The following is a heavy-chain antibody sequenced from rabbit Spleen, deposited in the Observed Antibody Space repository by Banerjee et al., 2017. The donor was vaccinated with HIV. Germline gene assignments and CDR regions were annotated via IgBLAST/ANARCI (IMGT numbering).Heavy chain of an antibody. CDR2: IDPVFGAT. Sequence: AQLEESGGGLVKPEGSLTLTCKASGFPFRNKAVMCWVRQAPGKGLEWIGYIDPVFGATYYATWVNGQFTISSHNAQNTLYLQLNSLTAADTATYFCVRGASSSGYYSLWGPGTL. CDR1: GFPFRNKA. V-gene: IGHV1S47*01. D-gene: IGHD1-1*01. CDR3: VRGASSSGYYSL. J-gene: IGHJ4*01.